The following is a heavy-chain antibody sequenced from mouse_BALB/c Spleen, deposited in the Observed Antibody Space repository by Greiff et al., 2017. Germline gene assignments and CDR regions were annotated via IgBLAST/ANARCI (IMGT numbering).Heavy chain of an antibody. CDR2: IWGDGST. CDR1: GFSLTGYG. J-gene: IGHJ2*01. D-gene: IGHD2-4*01. Sequence: VQLQESGPGLVAPSQSLSITCTVSGFSLTGYGVNWVRQPPGKGLEWLGMIWGDGSTDYNSALKSRLSISKDNSKSQVFLKMNSLQTDDTARYYCARAKIYYDYGNFDYWGQGTTLTVSS. CDR3: ARAKIYYDYGNFDY. V-gene: IGHV2-6-7*01.